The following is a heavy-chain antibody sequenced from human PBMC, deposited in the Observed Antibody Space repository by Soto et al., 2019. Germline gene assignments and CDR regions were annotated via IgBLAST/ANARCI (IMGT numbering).Heavy chain of an antibody. J-gene: IGHJ4*02. CDR2: IYYNGIT. CDR1: GAFMTNYY. CDR3: ARGRGGYYYYDY. D-gene: IGHD1-26*01. V-gene: IGHV4-59*01. Sequence: SEPLSLTCTISGAFMTNYYRNWIRQTPGKAPEWIAYIYYNGITNYNPSLKSRVTISIDTPRNQFSLKLNSVTAADTAMYYCARGRGGYYYYDYWGPGALVTVSS.